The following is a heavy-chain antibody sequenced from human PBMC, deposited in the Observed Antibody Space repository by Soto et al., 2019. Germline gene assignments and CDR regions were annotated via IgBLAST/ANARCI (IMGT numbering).Heavy chain of an antibody. V-gene: IGHV3-23*01. Sequence: EVQVLESGGGLVQRGGSLRLSCAASGFIFSNYAMSWVRQAPGKGPEWVSSISGSGVNTFYADSVKGRFTISRDNSKNKLYLQMSSRRAEDTALYYCAKDFLQDWGLDNYYGMDVWGQGTTVTVSS. D-gene: IGHD7-27*01. CDR2: ISGSGVNT. J-gene: IGHJ6*02. CDR3: AKDFLQDWGLDNYYGMDV. CDR1: GFIFSNYA.